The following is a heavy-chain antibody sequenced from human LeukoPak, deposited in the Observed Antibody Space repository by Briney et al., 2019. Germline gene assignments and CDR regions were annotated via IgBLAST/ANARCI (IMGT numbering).Heavy chain of an antibody. CDR2: IYYSGTT. CDR1: GGSTSSGSHY. CDR3: ARQDLAVSGIDY. J-gene: IGHJ4*02. Sequence: SETLSLXCTVSGGSTSSGSHYWGWIRQPPGKGLEWIGSIYYSGTTYYSPSLKSRVSVSLDTSKDQFSLKLNSVTAADTAVYYCARQDLAVSGIDYWGQGTLVTVSS. V-gene: IGHV4-39*01. D-gene: IGHD6-13*01.